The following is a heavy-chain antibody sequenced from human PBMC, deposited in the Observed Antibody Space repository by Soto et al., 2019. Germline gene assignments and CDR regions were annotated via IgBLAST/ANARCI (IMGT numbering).Heavy chain of an antibody. J-gene: IGHJ5*02. Sequence: SETLSLTCTVSGGSISSGGYYWILIRQHPGKGLEWIGYIYYSGSTYYNPSLKSRVTISVDTSKNQFSLKLSSVTAADTAVYYCARAAHYSSPFRWFDPWGQGTLVTVSS. CDR1: GGSISSGGYY. CDR2: IYYSGST. D-gene: IGHD6-13*01. CDR3: ARAAHYSSPFRWFDP. V-gene: IGHV4-31*03.